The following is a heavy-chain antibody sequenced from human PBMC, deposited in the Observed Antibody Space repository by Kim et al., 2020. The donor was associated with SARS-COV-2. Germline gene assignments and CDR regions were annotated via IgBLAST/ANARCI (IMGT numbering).Heavy chain of an antibody. CDR2: ISYDGDNK. Sequence: GGSLRLSCAASEFTFSTYAIHWVRQAPGKGLEWVAVISYDGDNKYYADSVKGRFTISRDNSKNTLYLQMNGLRTEDTAVYYCARARSGSYHQPFDIWGQGTMVTISS. J-gene: IGHJ3*02. V-gene: IGHV3-30*04. CDR3: ARARSGSYHQPFDI. D-gene: IGHD1-26*01. CDR1: EFTFSTYA.